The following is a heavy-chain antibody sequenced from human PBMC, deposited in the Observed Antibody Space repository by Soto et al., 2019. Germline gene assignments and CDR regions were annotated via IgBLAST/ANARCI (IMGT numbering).Heavy chain of an antibody. CDR2: IYYSGST. CDR3: TTQGFGILHGLVDV. V-gene: IGHV4-59*08. D-gene: IGHD3-10*01. J-gene: IGHJ6*02. Sequence: TSETLSLTCTVSGGSISSYYWSWIRQPPGKGLEWIGYIYYSGSTNYNPSLRSRVFISVDTSNNQVSLNLASVTAADTAIYYCTTQGFGILHGLVDVWGQGTTVTVSS. CDR1: GGSISSYY.